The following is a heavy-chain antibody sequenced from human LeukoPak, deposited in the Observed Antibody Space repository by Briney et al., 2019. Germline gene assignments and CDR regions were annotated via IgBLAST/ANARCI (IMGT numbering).Heavy chain of an antibody. V-gene: IGHV1-69*04. Sequence: SVKVSCKASGGTFSSYAISWVRQAPGQGLEWMGRIIPILGIANYAQNLQGRVTMTTDTSTSTAYMEVRSLRSDDTAVYYCARDNYDILTGYVRYAFDIWGQGTMVTVSS. J-gene: IGHJ3*02. CDR3: ARDNYDILTGYVRYAFDI. CDR2: IIPILGIA. CDR1: GGTFSSYA. D-gene: IGHD3-9*01.